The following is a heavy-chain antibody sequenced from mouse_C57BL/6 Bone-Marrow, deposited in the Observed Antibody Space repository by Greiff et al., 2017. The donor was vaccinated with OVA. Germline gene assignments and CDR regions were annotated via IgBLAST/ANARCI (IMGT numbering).Heavy chain of an antibody. D-gene: IGHD2-3*01. J-gene: IGHJ3*01. CDR2: IDPSDSYT. CDR3: ATDGYYSWFAY. V-gene: IGHV1-69*01. Sequence: QVQLQQSGAELVMPGASVKLSCKASGYTFTSYWMHWVKQRPGQGLEWIGEIDPSDSYTNYNQKFKGKSTVTVDKSSSTAYMQLSSLTSEDSAVYYCATDGYYSWFAYWGQGTLVTVSA. CDR1: GYTFTSYW.